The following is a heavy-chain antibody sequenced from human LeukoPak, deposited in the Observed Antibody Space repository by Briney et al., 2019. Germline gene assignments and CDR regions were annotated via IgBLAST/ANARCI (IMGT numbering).Heavy chain of an antibody. V-gene: IGHV3-23*01. Sequence: GGSLRLSCTASGFTFSSYAMSWVRQAPGKGLEWVSGISSSGGSTYYADSVKGRFTISRDNSKNTLYLQMNSLRPEDTAVYYCAKDSSGGGYYFDYWGQGTLVTVSS. CDR3: AKDSSGGGYYFDY. CDR1: GFTFSSYA. D-gene: IGHD3-22*01. CDR2: ISSSGGST. J-gene: IGHJ4*02.